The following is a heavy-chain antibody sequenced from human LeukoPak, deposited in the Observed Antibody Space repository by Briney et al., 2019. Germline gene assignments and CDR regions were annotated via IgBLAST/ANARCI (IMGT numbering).Heavy chain of an antibody. J-gene: IGHJ4*02. D-gene: IGHD6-19*01. V-gene: IGHV3-33*01. CDR1: GFTFSNFG. Sequence: GRSLRLSCAASGFTFSNFGMHWVRQAPGKGLEWVAVIYYDGSNKYYADSVKGRFTISRDNSRNTLDLQMNSLRAEDTAVYYCARLWSSGWYFDYWGQGTLVTVSS. CDR2: IYYDGSNK. CDR3: ARLWSSGWYFDY.